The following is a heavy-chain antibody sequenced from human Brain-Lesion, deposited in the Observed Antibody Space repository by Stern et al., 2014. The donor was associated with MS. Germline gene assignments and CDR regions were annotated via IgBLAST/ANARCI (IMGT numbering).Heavy chain of an antibody. CDR1: GGSISSGDNY. V-gene: IGHV4-30-4*01. Sequence: VQLVESGPGLVKPSQSLSLTCTASGGSISSGDNYWSWIRPPPGQGPEWIGDLHYSGGTYFNQSPHSCTTLTAHTPKKPVPLYLNSMTAADTAVYYCARVPDYGDAFFDYWGQGILVTVSS. CDR3: ARVPDYGDAFFDY. J-gene: IGHJ4*02. D-gene: IGHD4-17*01. CDR2: LHYSGGT.